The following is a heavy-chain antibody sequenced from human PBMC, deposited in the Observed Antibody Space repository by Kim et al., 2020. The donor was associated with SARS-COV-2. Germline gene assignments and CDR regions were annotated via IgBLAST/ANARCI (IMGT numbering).Heavy chain of an antibody. V-gene: IGHV4-34*01. CDR3: AREGMGDY. J-gene: IGHJ4*02. Sequence: GSTNYTPSLKSRVTISVDTSKNQFSLKLSSVTAADTAVYYCAREGMGDYWGQGTLVTVSS. CDR2: GST.